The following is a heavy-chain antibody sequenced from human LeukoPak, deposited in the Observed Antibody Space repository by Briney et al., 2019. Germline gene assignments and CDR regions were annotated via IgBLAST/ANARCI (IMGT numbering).Heavy chain of an antibody. CDR3: TRNPGMDV. V-gene: IGHV3-74*01. CDR1: GFTFSTYW. CDR2: INGYGSSS. Sequence: GGSLRLSCAASGFTFSTYWMHRVRQAPGKGLVWVSRINGYGSSSTYADSVKGRFTISRDNAKNTPYLQMNSLRTEDTAVYYCTRNPGMDVWGQGTTVTVSS. J-gene: IGHJ6*02.